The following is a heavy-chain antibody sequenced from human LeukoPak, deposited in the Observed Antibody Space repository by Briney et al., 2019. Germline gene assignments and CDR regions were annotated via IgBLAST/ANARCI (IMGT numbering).Heavy chain of an antibody. D-gene: IGHD1-1*01. V-gene: IGHV3-48*04. J-gene: IGHJ4*02. Sequence: GGSLRLSCAASGFIFSDYSMNWVRQAPGKGLEWISYIGISSGNTKYADSVKGRFTISGDNAKNSLYLQMNSLRVEDTAVHYCARDHNYAFDNWGQGTLVTVS. CDR2: IGISSGNT. CDR1: GFIFSDYS. CDR3: ARDHNYAFDN.